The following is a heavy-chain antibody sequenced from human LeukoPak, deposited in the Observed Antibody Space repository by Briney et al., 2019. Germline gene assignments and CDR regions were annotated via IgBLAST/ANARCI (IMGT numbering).Heavy chain of an antibody. CDR1: GGSISSSSYY. V-gene: IGHV4-39*07. D-gene: IGHD2/OR15-2a*01. CDR3: ARSTSTFSLYYFDY. CDR2: IYYSGST. Sequence: SETLSLTCTVSGGSISSSSYYWGWIRQPPGKGLEWIGSIYYSGSTYYNPSLKSRVTISVDTSKNQFSLKLSSVTAADTAVYYCARSTSTFSLYYFDYWGQGTLVTVSS. J-gene: IGHJ4*02.